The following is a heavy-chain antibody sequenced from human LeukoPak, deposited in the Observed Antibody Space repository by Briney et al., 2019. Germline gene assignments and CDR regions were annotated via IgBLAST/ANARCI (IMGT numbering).Heavy chain of an antibody. J-gene: IGHJ4*02. CDR3: ARDQYYYDSSGSGGY. D-gene: IGHD3-22*01. CDR1: GYTFTGYY. CDR2: INPNSGGT. V-gene: IGHV1-2*02. Sequence: ASVKVSCKASGYTFTGYYMHWVRQAPGQGLEWMGWINPNSGGTNYAQKLQGRVTMTTDTSTSTAYMELRSLRSDDTAVYYCARDQYYYDSSGSGGYWGQGTLVTVSS.